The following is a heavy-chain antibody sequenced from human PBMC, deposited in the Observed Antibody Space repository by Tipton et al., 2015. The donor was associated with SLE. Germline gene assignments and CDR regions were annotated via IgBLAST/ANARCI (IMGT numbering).Heavy chain of an antibody. V-gene: IGHV4-31*03. CDR3: ARENDYGDYLPDH. CDR1: GDSISSGGYF. CDR2: IYPGGAT. J-gene: IGHJ4*02. D-gene: IGHD4-17*01. Sequence: TLSLTCTVSGDSISSGGYFWNWIRQHPGKGLEWVGYIYPGGATYYNPSLRRRVNMSLDRSKNQFSLRMNSLTTADTALYYCARENDYGDYLPDHWGQGILVTVSS.